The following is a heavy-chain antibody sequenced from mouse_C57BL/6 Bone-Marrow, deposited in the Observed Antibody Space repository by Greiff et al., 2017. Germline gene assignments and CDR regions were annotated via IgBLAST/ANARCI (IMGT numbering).Heavy chain of an antibody. D-gene: IGHD2-10*01. CDR1: GYAFSSYW. CDR3: ASSFYGNYAMDY. CDR2: LYPGDGDT. V-gene: IGHV1-80*01. J-gene: IGHJ4*01. Sequence: QVQLQQSGAELVKPGASVKISCKASGYAFSSYWMNWVKQRPGKGLEWIGQLYPGDGDTNYNGKFKGKATLTADKSSSTAYMQLSSLTSEDSAVYFCASSFYGNYAMDYWGQGTSVTVSS.